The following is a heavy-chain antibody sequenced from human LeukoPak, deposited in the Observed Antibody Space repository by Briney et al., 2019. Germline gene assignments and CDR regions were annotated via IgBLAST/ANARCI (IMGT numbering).Heavy chain of an antibody. D-gene: IGHD6-19*01. J-gene: IGHJ4*02. CDR3: ARAPFRGYSTGLYRFFDF. CDR1: GFIVSGNY. V-gene: IGHV3-66*01. Sequence: GGSLRLSCAASGFIVSGNYMSWVRLAPGKGLEWVSVIYSGGRAYYADSVKGRFTISRDNSKNTLFLQMNSLRAEDTAVYYCARAPFRGYSTGLYRFFDFWGQGTLVNVSS. CDR2: IYSGGRA.